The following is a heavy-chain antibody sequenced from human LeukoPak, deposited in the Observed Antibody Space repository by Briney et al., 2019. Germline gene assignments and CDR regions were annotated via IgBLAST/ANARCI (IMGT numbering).Heavy chain of an antibody. CDR2: IKQDGSEK. V-gene: IGHV3-7*03. CDR1: GFTFSSYW. Sequence: PGGSLRLSCAASGFTFSSYWMSWVRQAPGKGLEWVANIKQDGSEKYYVDSVKGRFTISRDNAKNSLYLQMNSLKTEDTAVYYCTTEVRDWNYAYYFDYWGQGTLVTVSS. CDR3: TTEVRDWNYAYYFDY. D-gene: IGHD1-7*01. J-gene: IGHJ4*02.